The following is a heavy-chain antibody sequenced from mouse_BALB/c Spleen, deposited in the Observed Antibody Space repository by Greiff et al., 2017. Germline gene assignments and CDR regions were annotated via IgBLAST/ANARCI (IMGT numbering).Heavy chain of an antibody. J-gene: IGHJ4*01. CDR3: ARYYYGSSYYAMDY. Sequence: LVESGAELVKPGASVKLSCTASGFNIKDTYMHWVKQRPEQGLEWIGRIDPANGNTKYDPKFQGKATITADTSSNTAYLQLSSLTSEDTAVYYCARYYYGSSYYAMDYWGQGTSVTVSS. D-gene: IGHD1-1*01. V-gene: IGHV14-3*02. CDR1: GFNIKDTY. CDR2: IDPANGNT.